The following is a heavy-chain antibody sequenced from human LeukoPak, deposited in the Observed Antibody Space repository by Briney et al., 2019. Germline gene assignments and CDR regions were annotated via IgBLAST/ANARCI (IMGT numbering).Heavy chain of an antibody. CDR3: ARVLRYFDWLLRGSDDAFDI. Sequence: SETLSLTRTVSGGSISSYYWSWIRQPPGKGLEWIGYIYYSGITNYNPSLKSRVTISVDTSKNQFSLKLSSVTAADTAVYYCARVLRYFDWLLRGSDDAFDIWGQGTMVTVSS. CDR2: IYYSGIT. D-gene: IGHD3-9*01. CDR1: GGSISSYY. J-gene: IGHJ3*02. V-gene: IGHV4-59*01.